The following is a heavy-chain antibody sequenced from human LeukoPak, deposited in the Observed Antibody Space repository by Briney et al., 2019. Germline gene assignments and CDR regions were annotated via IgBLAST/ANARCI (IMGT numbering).Heavy chain of an antibody. D-gene: IGHD5-18*01. V-gene: IGHV4-59*10. CDR2: IYTSGST. Sequence: SETLSLTCAVYGGSFSGYYWSWIRQPAGKGLEWIGRIYTSGSTNYNPSLKSRVTMSVDTSKNQFSLKLSSVTAADTAVYYCAREDTTMISLYYYYYMDVWGKGTTVTVSS. CDR1: GGSFSGYY. CDR3: AREDTTMISLYYYYYMDV. J-gene: IGHJ6*03.